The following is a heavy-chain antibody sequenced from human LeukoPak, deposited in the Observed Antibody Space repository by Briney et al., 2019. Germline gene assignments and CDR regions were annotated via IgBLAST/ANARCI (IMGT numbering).Heavy chain of an antibody. J-gene: IGHJ6*02. Sequence: PSETLSLTCAVYGGSFSGCDWCWSCQPPGKGLEWIGEINHSGSTNYNPSLKSRVTISVNTSKNQFSLKLSSVTAADTAVYYCARVQWYPYSNYYYGMDVWGQGTTVTVSS. D-gene: IGHD4-11*01. CDR3: ARVQWYPYSNYYYGMDV. CDR1: GGSFSGCD. CDR2: INHSGST. V-gene: IGHV4-34*01.